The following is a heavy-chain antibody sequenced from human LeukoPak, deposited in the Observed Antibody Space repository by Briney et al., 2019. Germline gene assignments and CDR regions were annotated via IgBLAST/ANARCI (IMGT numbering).Heavy chain of an antibody. V-gene: IGHV3-30*18. CDR1: GFTFSSYG. D-gene: IGHD3-10*01. J-gene: IGHJ4*02. Sequence: PGRSLRLSCAASGFTFSSYGMHWVRQAPGKGLEWVAVISYDGSNKYYADSVKGRFTISRDNSKNTPYLQMNSLRAEDTAVYYCAKDGVVRGVGSSYYFDYWGQGTLVTVSS. CDR3: AKDGVVRGVGSSYYFDY. CDR2: ISYDGSNK.